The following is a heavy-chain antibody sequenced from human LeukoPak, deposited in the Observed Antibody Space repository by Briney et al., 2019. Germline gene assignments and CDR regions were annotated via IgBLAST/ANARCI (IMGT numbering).Heavy chain of an antibody. CDR2: IYPGDSDT. CDR1: GYSFTSYW. Sequence: GESLKISCKGSGYSFTSYWIGWVRQMPGKGLEWMGIIYPGDSDTRYSPSFQGQVTISADKSISTAYLQWSSLKASDTAMYYCARQVVRRYCSSTSCSGSAFDIWGQGTMVTVSS. D-gene: IGHD2-2*01. V-gene: IGHV5-51*01. CDR3: ARQVVRRYCSSTSCSGSAFDI. J-gene: IGHJ3*02.